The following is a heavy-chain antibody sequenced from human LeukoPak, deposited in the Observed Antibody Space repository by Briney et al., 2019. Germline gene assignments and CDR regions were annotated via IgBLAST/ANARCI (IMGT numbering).Heavy chain of an antibody. CDR1: RYSFTNYW. Sequence: GESLQISSHGSRYSFTNYWIGWVRPMPGKGREWMGIIYPGDSDTRYSPSFQGQVTISADKSISTAYLQWSSLKASDTAMYYCASAYYGDYYFDYWGQGTLVTVSS. CDR2: IYPGDSDT. J-gene: IGHJ4*02. CDR3: ASAYYGDYYFDY. D-gene: IGHD4-17*01. V-gene: IGHV5-51*01.